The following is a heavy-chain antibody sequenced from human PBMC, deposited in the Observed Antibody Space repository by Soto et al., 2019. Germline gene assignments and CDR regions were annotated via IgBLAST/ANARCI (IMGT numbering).Heavy chain of an antibody. CDR2: ISYDGSNN. J-gene: IGHJ2*01. D-gene: IGHD3-3*01. CDR3: ANAFGVDGRLYFDL. V-gene: IGHV3-30*18. CDR1: GFTVSSYG. Sequence: QVQLVESGGGVVQPGRSLRLSCAASGFTVSSYGMHWVRQAPGKGLEWVAVISYDGSNNYYADSVKGRFTISRDNSKNTLYRQMNSLRAEDTAVYYCANAFGVDGRLYFDLWGRGNIVTFSS.